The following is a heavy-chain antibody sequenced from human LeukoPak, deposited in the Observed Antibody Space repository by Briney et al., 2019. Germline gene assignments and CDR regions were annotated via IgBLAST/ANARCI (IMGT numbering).Heavy chain of an antibody. D-gene: IGHD5-24*01. Sequence: GGSLRLSCTASGSHFNGHWMSWVRQAPGKGLEWVAHIKEDGTVDAYVVSVRGRFTVSRDNAKSSLYLQMSALTAEDTAVYYCARDLGWLQFEDWGQGTLVTVSS. CDR1: GSHFNGHW. J-gene: IGHJ4*02. CDR3: ARDLGWLQFED. CDR2: IKEDGTVD. V-gene: IGHV3-7*01.